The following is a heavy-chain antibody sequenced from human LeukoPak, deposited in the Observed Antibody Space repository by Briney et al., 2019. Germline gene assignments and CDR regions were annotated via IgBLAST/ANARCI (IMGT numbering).Heavy chain of an antibody. V-gene: IGHV1-2*02. CDR2: INPNSGGT. D-gene: IGHD3-9*01. CDR1: GYTFTGYY. CDR3: ARESTYYDILTGYYYFDY. Sequence: ASVKVSCKASGYTFTGYYMHRVRQAPGQGLEWMGWINPNSGGTNYAQKFQGRVTMTRDTSISTAYMELSRLRSDDTAVYYCARESTYYDILTGYYYFDYWGQGTLVTVSS. J-gene: IGHJ4*02.